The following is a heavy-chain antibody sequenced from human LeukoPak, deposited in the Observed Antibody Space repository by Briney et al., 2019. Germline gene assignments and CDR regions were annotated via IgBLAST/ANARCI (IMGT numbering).Heavy chain of an antibody. J-gene: IGHJ6*02. V-gene: IGHV4-39*07. CDR2: IYYSGDA. D-gene: IGHD3-22*01. CDR3: ARDKSVYYDSSGYSHTTYYYYYGMDV. CDR1: GGSITSSSHY. Sequence: SETLSLTCTVSGGSITSSSHYWGWIRQPPGKGLEWIASIYYSGDAYYNPSLKSRVTISVDTSKNQFSLKLSSVTAADTAVYYCARDKSVYYDSSGYSHTTYYYYYGMDVWGQGTTVTVSS.